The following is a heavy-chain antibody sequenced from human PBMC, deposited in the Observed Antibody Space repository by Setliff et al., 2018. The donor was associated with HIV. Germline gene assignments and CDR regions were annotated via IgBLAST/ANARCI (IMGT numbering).Heavy chain of an antibody. J-gene: IGHJ4*02. D-gene: IGHD2-21*01. CDR3: VRGGADCETDCY. Sequence: PGGSLRLSCAASGLIFSSYEMNWVRQAPGKGLEWISFIGGHGSIIHYADSVKGRFTISRDNAKNSLYLQMNRLRVEDTALYYCVRGGADCETDCYWGQGAMVTVSS. CDR1: GLIFSSYE. CDR2: IGGHGSII. V-gene: IGHV3-48*03.